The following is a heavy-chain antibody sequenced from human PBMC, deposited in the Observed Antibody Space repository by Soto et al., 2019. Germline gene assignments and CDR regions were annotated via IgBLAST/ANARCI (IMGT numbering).Heavy chain of an antibody. CDR2: ISYDGSNK. Sequence: QVQLVESGGGVVQPGRSLRLSCAASGFTFSSYGMHWVRQAPGKGLEWVAVISYDGSNKYYADSVKGRFTISRDNSKNTLYLQMNSLRAEDTDVYYCANVYGMDVWGQGTTVTVSS. J-gene: IGHJ6*02. V-gene: IGHV3-30*18. CDR3: ANVYGMDV. CDR1: GFTFSSYG.